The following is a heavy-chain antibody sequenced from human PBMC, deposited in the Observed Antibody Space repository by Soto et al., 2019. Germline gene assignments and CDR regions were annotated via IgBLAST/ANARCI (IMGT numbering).Heavy chain of an antibody. CDR1: GFTVSSNY. V-gene: IGHV3-66*01. J-gene: IGHJ6*02. CDR3: ACEGSSWYAGYYYGMDV. Sequence: EVQLVESGGGLVQPGGSLRLSCAASGFTVSSNYMSWVRQAPGKGLEWVSVIYSGGSTYYADSVKGRFTISRDNSKNTLYLQMNSLRAEDTAVYYCACEGSSWYAGYYYGMDVWGQGTTVTVSS. D-gene: IGHD6-13*01. CDR2: IYSGGST.